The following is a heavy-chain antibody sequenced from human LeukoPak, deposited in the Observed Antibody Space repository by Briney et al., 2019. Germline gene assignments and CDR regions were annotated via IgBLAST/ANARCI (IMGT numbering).Heavy chain of an antibody. CDR2: IYYSGGT. CDR1: GGSISGNY. Sequence: SETLSLTCTVSGGSISGNYWSWVRQPPGKGLEWIGNIYYSGGTKYNPSLKSRVTISVDTSKYQFSLKLSSVTPADTAVYYCARETGNRFDPWGQGTLFTVSS. D-gene: IGHD3-10*01. CDR3: ARETGNRFDP. J-gene: IGHJ5*02. V-gene: IGHV4-59*01.